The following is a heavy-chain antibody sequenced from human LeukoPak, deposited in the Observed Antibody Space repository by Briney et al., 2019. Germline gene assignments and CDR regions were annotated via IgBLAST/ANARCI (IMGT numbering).Heavy chain of an antibody. D-gene: IGHD1-26*01. Sequence: PGGSLRLSYLTSGFTLSTNAMSWVRQAPGKGLEWISGISGSGASTYYADSVKGRFTISRDDSRNTLYLQMNSLRGDDTAVYYCAKDVGKWESLHFFDYWGQGTLVTVSS. CDR2: ISGSGAST. CDR1: GFTLSTNA. J-gene: IGHJ4*02. CDR3: AKDVGKWESLHFFDY. V-gene: IGHV3-23*01.